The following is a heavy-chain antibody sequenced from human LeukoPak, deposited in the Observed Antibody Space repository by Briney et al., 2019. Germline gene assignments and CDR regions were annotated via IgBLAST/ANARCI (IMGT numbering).Heavy chain of an antibody. V-gene: IGHV3-7*01. CDR1: GFTFSMSW. CDR2: INGHGSEI. J-gene: IGHJ4*02. Sequence: GGSLRLSCAASGFTFSMSWMTWVRQAPGKGLEWVASINGHGSEIHYVDSVKGRFAISRDNAKNTVYLQMNSLRDEDTAVYYCVRDRTVSTILDYWGQGTLVTVSS. D-gene: IGHD5/OR15-5a*01. CDR3: VRDRTVSTILDY.